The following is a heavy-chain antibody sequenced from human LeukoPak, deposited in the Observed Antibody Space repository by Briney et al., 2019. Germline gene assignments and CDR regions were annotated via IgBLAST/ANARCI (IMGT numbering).Heavy chain of an antibody. Sequence: GESLKISCKGSGNSFSTYWIGWVRQMPGKGLEWMGIIYPGDSDTRYSPSFEGQVTMSADKSISTAYLQWSSLKASDTAMYYCARQPFVDTAMDDWGQGTLVTASS. CDR1: GNSFSTYW. V-gene: IGHV5-51*01. CDR3: ARQPFVDTAMDD. D-gene: IGHD5-18*01. J-gene: IGHJ4*02. CDR2: IYPGDSDT.